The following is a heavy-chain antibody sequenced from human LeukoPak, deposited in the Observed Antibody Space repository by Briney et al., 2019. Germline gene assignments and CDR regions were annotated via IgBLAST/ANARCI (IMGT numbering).Heavy chain of an antibody. V-gene: IGHV4-34*01. CDR2: INHSGSI. CDR3: ARERVYFDSSGHPSAASS. CDR1: GGFFSGYY. J-gene: IGHJ4*02. D-gene: IGHD3-22*01. Sequence: SETLSLTCAVYGGFFSGYYWTWIRQPPGKGLEWIGEINHSGSINYNPSLKGRVTISVDTSKNHFSLKLSSVTAADTAVYFCARERVYFDSSGHPSAASSWGQGTLVTVSS.